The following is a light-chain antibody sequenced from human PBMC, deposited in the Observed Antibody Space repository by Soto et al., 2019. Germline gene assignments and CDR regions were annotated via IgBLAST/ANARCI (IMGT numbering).Light chain of an antibody. Sequence: EVVLTQSPATLSLSPGERATLSCRASQSISRYLAWYQQKPDQAPRLLIYDASNRATGIPARFSGSGSGTDFTLTISSLEPEDIAVYYGQQHSAWPPACGGGTKVEIK. CDR1: QSISRY. CDR2: DAS. V-gene: IGKV3-11*01. J-gene: IGKJ4*01. CDR3: QQHSAWPPA.